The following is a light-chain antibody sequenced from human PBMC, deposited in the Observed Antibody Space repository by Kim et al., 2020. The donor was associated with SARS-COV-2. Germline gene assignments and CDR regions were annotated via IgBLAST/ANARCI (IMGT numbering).Light chain of an antibody. CDR1: SDDVGGYSS. CDR3: SSYAGSNNYV. CDR2: EVS. J-gene: IGLJ1*01. Sequence: GKSLTISATGNSDDVGGYSSVSWNQQSPGKAPKLMIYEVSSRPSGVPDRFSGSKSGNTASLTIFDLQTEDEADYYCSSYAGSNNYVFGTGTKVTVL. V-gene: IGLV2-8*01.